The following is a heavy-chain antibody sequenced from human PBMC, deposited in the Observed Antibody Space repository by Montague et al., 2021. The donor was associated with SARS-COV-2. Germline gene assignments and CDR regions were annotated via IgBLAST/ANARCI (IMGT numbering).Heavy chain of an antibody. CDR3: ARAPMVRGVSPPQIALDI. D-gene: IGHD3-10*01. Sequence: SLRLSCAASGFTFSSYAVHWVRQAPGKGLDYVSGIINNGGTTYYANSVKGRFTISRDNSENTLYLQMGSLRGEDMAVYYCARAPMVRGVSPPQIALDIWGRGTMVTVSS. J-gene: IGHJ3*02. V-gene: IGHV3-64*01. CDR1: GFTFSSYA. CDR2: IINNGGTT.